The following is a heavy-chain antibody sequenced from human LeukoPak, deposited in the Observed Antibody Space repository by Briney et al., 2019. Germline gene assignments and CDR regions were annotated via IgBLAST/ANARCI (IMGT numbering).Heavy chain of an antibody. Sequence: QPGGSLRLSCGASGFTFSSYNMNWVRRAPQKGLEWFSAIPASGPKTYYTGSVRGRFTISRDNSKNTVYLQMQSLRAEDTAVYYCVKEASKTFGIYTADYWGQGTLVTVSS. CDR3: VKEASKTFGIYTADY. J-gene: IGHJ4*02. V-gene: IGHV3-23*01. D-gene: IGHD3-16*01. CDR1: GFTFSSYN. CDR2: IPASGPKT.